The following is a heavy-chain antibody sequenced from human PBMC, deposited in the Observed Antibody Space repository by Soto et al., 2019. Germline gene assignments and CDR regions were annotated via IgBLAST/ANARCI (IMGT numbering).Heavy chain of an antibody. CDR2: ISDDGSNE. V-gene: IGHV3-30*18. J-gene: IGHJ4*02. CDR3: AKEYCSSTTCMFDY. CDR1: GFTFSNYG. Sequence: QVQLVESGGGVVQPGRSLRLSCAASGFTFSNYGMQWVRQAPGKGLEWVALISDDGSNEYCADSVKGRFTISRDNSKNTLYLQMNSLRAEDTAVYYFAKEYCSSTTCMFDYWGQGTLVTVSS. D-gene: IGHD2-2*01.